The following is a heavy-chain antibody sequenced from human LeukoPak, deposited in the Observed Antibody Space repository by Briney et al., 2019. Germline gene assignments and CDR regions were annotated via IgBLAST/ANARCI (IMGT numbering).Heavy chain of an antibody. V-gene: IGHV4-39*07. D-gene: IGHD2-15*01. CDR2: IYYNGRT. CDR3: ARDQDGGSYTKFDY. CDR1: GGSISSTSYY. J-gene: IGHJ4*02. Sequence: PSETLSLTCTVSGGSISSTSYYWAWIRQPPGKGLEWIGSIYYNGRTYYNPSLKSRVTISVDTSKNQFSLKLSSVTAADTAVYYCARDQDGGSYTKFDYWGQGTLVTVSS.